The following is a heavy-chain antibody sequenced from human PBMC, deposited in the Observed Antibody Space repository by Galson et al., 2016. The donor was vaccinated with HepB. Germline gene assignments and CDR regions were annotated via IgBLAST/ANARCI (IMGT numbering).Heavy chain of an antibody. D-gene: IGHD2-2*01. Sequence: SLRLSCATSGFTFSTYYMTWVRQPPGKGLEWVAGIKQDGSEEYYVDSVKGRFTISRDDAKNSLYVQMDSLRAEDTAVYFCARERFCTSAACYVETAFHIAGQGTMVTVSS. J-gene: IGHJ3*02. CDR3: ARERFCTSAACYVETAFHI. CDR2: IKQDGSEE. CDR1: GFTFSTYY. V-gene: IGHV3-7*05.